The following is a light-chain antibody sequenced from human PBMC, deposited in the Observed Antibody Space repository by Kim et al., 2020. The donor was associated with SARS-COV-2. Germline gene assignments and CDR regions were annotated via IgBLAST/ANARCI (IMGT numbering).Light chain of an antibody. V-gene: IGKV1-27*01. Sequence: ASIGDRVTITCRASQDIANTLAWYQQKPGKVPQVLIYAASTLQSGVPSRFSGSGSGTEFTLTIASLQTEDVATYYCQKYNSAPWTFGPGTKVEIK. J-gene: IGKJ1*01. CDR1: QDIANT. CDR2: AAS. CDR3: QKYNSAPWT.